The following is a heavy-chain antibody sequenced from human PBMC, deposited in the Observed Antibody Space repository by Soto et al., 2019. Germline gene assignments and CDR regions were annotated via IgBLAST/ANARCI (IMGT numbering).Heavy chain of an antibody. Sequence: GGSLRLSCTASGFTFGDYAMSWFRQAPGKGLEWVGFIRSKAYGGTTEYAASVKGRFTISRDDSKSIAYLQMNSLKTEDTAVYYCTRVLLWFGELLRDYGMDVWGQGTTVTVSS. CDR3: TRVLLWFGELLRDYGMDV. D-gene: IGHD3-10*01. J-gene: IGHJ6*02. CDR1: GFTFGDYA. CDR2: IRSKAYGGTT. V-gene: IGHV3-49*03.